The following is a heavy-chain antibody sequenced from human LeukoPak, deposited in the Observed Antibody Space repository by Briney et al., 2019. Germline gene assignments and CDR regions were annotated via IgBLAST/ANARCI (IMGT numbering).Heavy chain of an antibody. CDR2: IYYSGST. J-gene: IGHJ4*02. CDR1: GGSISSYY. CDR3: ARERQDSGSYSPPIFDY. D-gene: IGHD1-26*01. V-gene: IGHV4-59*01. Sequence: SVTLSLTCTVSGGSISSYYWSWIRQPPGKGLEWIGYIYYSGSTNYNPSLKSRVTISVDTSKNQFSLKLSSVTAADTAVYYCARERQDSGSYSPPIFDYWGQGTLVTVSS.